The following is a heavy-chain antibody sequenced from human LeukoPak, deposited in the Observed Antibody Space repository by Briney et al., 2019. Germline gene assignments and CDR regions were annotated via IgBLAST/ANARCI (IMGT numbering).Heavy chain of an antibody. J-gene: IGHJ2*01. CDR2: INPGVGST. CDR3: ARDLAVARNWYFDL. D-gene: IGHD6-19*01. V-gene: IGHV1-46*03. Sequence: ASVKVACKAYGYTFTSYYIHWVRHAPGQGREWVGIINPGVGSTSYAQKYQGRDTKTRDTTTSKVYMETSSLRSENTAVYYCARDLAVARNWYFDLWGRGTLVTVSS. CDR1: GYTFTSYY.